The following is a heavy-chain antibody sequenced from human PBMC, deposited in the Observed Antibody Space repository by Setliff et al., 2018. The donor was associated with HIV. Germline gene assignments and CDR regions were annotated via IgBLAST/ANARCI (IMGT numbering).Heavy chain of an antibody. V-gene: IGHV4-39*07. J-gene: IGHJ4*02. CDR1: GGSISSNNYY. D-gene: IGHD2-21*02. CDR3: ARGVTLLPPHY. CDR2: IFYSETVYYGGRT. Sequence: PSETLSLTCTVSGGSISSNNYYWGWIRQPPGKGLEWIGSIFYSETVYYGGRTYYSPSLKSRVTISVDTSKSQFSLKLSSVTAADTAVYYCARGVTLLPPHYWGQGTLVTSPQ.